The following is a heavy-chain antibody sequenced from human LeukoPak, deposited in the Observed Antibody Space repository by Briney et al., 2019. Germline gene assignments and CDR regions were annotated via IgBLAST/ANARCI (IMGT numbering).Heavy chain of an antibody. CDR2: ISGSGGST. CDR1: GFTFSSYA. V-gene: IGHV3-23*01. J-gene: IGHJ4*02. Sequence: GGSLRLSCAASGFTFSSYAMSWVRQAPGKGLEWVSAISGSGGSTYYADSVKGRFTISRDNSKNTLYPQMNSLRAEDTAVYYCAKSRRGWLQFEGNYFDYWGQGTLVTVSS. CDR3: AKSRRGWLQFEGNYFDY. D-gene: IGHD5-24*01.